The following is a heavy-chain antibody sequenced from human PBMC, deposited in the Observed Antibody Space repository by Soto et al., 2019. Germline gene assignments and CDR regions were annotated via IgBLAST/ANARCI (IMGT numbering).Heavy chain of an antibody. Sequence: QVQLVESGGGVVQPGRSLRLSCAASGFTFSSYCMHWVRQAPGKGLEWVAVISYDGSNKYYADSVKGRVTISRDNSKNTLYLQMNSLRAEDTAVYYCAKVGGDYGDYYYYYMDVWGKGTTVTVAS. V-gene: IGHV3-30*18. CDR2: ISYDGSNK. D-gene: IGHD4-17*01. CDR3: AKVGGDYGDYYYYYMDV. CDR1: GFTFSSYC. J-gene: IGHJ6*03.